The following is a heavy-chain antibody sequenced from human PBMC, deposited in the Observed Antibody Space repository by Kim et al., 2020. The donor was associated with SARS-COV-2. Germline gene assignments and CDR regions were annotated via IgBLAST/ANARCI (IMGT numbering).Heavy chain of an antibody. CDR1: GYTFTSYY. Sequence: ASVKVSCKASGYTFTSYYMHWVRQAPGQGLEWMGIINPSGGSTSYAQKFQGRVTMTRDTSTSTVYMELSSLRSEDTAVYYCARGRITMVRGVINDAFDIWRQGTMVTVSS. J-gene: IGHJ3*02. V-gene: IGHV1-46*01. CDR3: ARGRITMVRGVINDAFDI. D-gene: IGHD3-10*01. CDR2: INPSGGST.